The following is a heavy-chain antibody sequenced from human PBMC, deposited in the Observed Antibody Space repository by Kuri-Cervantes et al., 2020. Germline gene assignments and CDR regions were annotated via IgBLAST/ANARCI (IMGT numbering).Heavy chain of an antibody. Sequence: SETLSLTCTVSGGSISSYYWSWIRQPPGKGLEWIGYIYYSGSTNYNPSLKSRVTISVDTSKNQFSLKLSSVTAADTAVYYCARRPYYDFWSGYSYWYFDLWGRGTLVTVSS. J-gene: IGHJ2*01. CDR2: IYYSGST. CDR1: GGSISSYY. D-gene: IGHD3-3*01. CDR3: ARRPYYDFWSGYSYWYFDL. V-gene: IGHV4-59*08.